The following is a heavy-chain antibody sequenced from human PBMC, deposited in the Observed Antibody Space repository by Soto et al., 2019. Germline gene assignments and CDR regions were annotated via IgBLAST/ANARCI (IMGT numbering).Heavy chain of an antibody. CDR1: VGSISRSSYY. J-gene: IGHJ3*02. CDR3: AIPISSGYEHHDAFDI. CDR2: IYYSGST. D-gene: IGHD5-12*01. Sequence: KTXEALSLTCTVSVGSISRSSYYWGWIRQPPGKGLEWIGSIYYSGSTYYNPSLKSRVTISVDTSKNQFSLKLSSVTAADTAVYYCAIPISSGYEHHDAFDIWGQGKMVTVSS. V-gene: IGHV4-39*01.